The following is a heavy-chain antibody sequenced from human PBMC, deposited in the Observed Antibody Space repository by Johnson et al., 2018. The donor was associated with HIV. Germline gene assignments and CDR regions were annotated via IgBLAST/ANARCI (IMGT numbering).Heavy chain of an antibody. J-gene: IGHJ3*01. CDR2: ISYDGSNK. D-gene: IGHD6-13*01. V-gene: IGHV3-30-3*01. CDR1: GFTFSSYA. Sequence: QMLLVESGGGVVQPGRSLRLSCAASGFTFSSYAMHWVRQAPGKGLEWVAVISYDGSNKYYVDSMKGRFTISRDNAKNSLYLQMNSLRAEDTAVYYCARDDTGYSSSFDAFDVWGQGTMVTVSS. CDR3: ARDDTGYSSSFDAFDV.